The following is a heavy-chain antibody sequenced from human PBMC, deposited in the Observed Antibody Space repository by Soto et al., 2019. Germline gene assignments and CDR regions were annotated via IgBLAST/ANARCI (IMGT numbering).Heavy chain of an antibody. CDR2: ISANGQGL. D-gene: IGHD1-7*01. V-gene: IGHV3-23*01. CDR3: AKDRNYPRDQFHY. CDR1: GFTFSTYA. J-gene: IGHJ4*02. Sequence: GGSLRLSCAASGFTFSTYALSWVRQAPGKGLEWVSAISANGQGLYYADSVRGRFTISRDNSKNTIFLHMDSLRAEDMAVYYCAKDRNYPRDQFHYWGQGTLVTVSS.